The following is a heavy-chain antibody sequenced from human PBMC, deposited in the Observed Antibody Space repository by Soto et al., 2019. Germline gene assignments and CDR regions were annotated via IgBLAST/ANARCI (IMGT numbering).Heavy chain of an antibody. Sequence: QVQLVQSGAEVKKPGASVKVSCKASGYTFTNYYMHWVRQAPGQGLEWMGIINPSGGSTSYAQKFQGEITVASVTSTCTVYMEMSSLICDDTAMYYCVRDVFVDGRYYYHGMDVWGQGTTVTVSS. D-gene: IGHD6-19*01. J-gene: IGHJ6*02. CDR2: INPSGGST. CDR3: VRDVFVDGRYYYHGMDV. CDR1: GYTFTNYY. V-gene: IGHV1-46*03.